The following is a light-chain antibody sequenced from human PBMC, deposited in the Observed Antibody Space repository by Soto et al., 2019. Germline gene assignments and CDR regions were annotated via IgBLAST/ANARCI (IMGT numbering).Light chain of an antibody. J-gene: IGKJ2*01. V-gene: IGKV3-11*01. CDR1: QSVSSY. CDR2: GAS. Sequence: EIVLTQSPATLSLSPGERATLSCRASQSVSSYLAWYQQKPGQAPWLLIYGASSRATGIPARCSGSGSGTDFTLTISSLEPEDFAVYYWQQRSNWPLMYTCGQRTKLEIK. CDR3: QQRSNWPLMYT.